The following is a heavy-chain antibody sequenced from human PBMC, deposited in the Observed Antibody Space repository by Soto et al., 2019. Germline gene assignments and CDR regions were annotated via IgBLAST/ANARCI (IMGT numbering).Heavy chain of an antibody. Sequence: GGSLRLSCAASGFTVSSNYMSWVRQAPGKGLEWVSVIYSGGSTYYADSVKGRFTISRDNSKNTLYLQMNSLGAEDTAVYYCARGSLGYCSSTSCYYYYGMDVWGQGTTVTVSS. CDR2: IYSGGST. CDR1: GFTVSSNY. V-gene: IGHV3-53*01. CDR3: ARGSLGYCSSTSCYYYYGMDV. J-gene: IGHJ6*02. D-gene: IGHD2-2*01.